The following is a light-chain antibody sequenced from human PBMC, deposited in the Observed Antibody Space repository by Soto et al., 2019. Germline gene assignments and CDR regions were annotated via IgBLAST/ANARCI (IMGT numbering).Light chain of an antibody. V-gene: IGLV2-14*01. CDR2: DVS. J-gene: IGLJ2*01. CDR3: SSYTSTSTLVV. CDR1: SSDVGGFNF. Sequence: QSALTQPASVSGSPGQSITSSCTGTSSDVGGFNFVSWYQQHPGKAPKLVIYDVSNRPSGVSNRFSGSKSGNTASLTISGLQADDEADYYCSSYTSTSTLVVFGGGTKLTVL.